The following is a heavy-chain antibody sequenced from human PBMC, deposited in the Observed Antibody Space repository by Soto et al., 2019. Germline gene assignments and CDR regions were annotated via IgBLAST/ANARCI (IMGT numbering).Heavy chain of an antibody. Sequence: PGGSLRLSCAASGFTFSSYAMHWVRQAPGKGLEWVAVISYDGSNKYYADSVKGRFTISRDNSKNTLYLQMNSLRAEDTAVYYCARKRELEYYGMDVWGQGTTVTVSS. CDR1: GFTFSSYA. J-gene: IGHJ6*02. V-gene: IGHV3-30-3*01. CDR3: ARKRELEYYGMDV. CDR2: ISYDGSNK. D-gene: IGHD1-1*01.